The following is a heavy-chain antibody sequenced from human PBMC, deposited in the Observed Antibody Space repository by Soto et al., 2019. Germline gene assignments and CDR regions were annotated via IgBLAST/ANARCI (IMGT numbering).Heavy chain of an antibody. CDR3: ARHRERSYSGSDWTAPDY. CDR1: GGSFSGYY. V-gene: IGHV4-34*01. J-gene: IGHJ4*02. CDR2: ITHSGST. Sequence: PSETLSLTCAVHGGSFSGYYLSWVRQPPGKGLEWIGEITHSGSTNYISSLKSRLTISIDTSKNQFSLKLDSVTAADRAVYYCARHRERSYSGSDWTAPDYWGQGTLVTVCS. D-gene: IGHD5-12*01.